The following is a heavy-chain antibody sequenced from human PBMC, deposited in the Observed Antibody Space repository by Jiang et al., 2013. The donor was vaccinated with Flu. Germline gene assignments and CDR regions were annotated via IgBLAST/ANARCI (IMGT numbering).Heavy chain of an antibody. J-gene: IGHJ4*02. Sequence: GSGLVKPSGTLSLTCAVSGGSISSSNWWSWVRQPPGKGLEWIGEIYHSGNTNYNPSLKSRVTISVDTSKNQLSLKLSSVTAADTAVYYCARGFNKMFPDWGQGTLVTVSS. D-gene: IGHD3-10*02. CDR1: GGSISSSNW. CDR2: IYHSGNT. CDR3: ARGFNKMFPD. V-gene: IGHV4-4*02.